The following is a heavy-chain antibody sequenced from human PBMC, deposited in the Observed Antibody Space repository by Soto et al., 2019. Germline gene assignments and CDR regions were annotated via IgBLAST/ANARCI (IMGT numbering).Heavy chain of an antibody. Sequence: SETLSLTCTVSGGSISSGGYYWSWIRQHPGKGLEWIGYIYYSGSTYYNPSLKSRVTISVDTSKNQFSLKLSSVTAADTAVYYCARVQNIVPWRKSAPWGQGPLVPVSS. CDR3: ARVQNIVPWRKSAP. D-gene: IGHD2-21*01. CDR2: IYYSGST. CDR1: GGSISSGGYY. V-gene: IGHV4-31*03. J-gene: IGHJ5*02.